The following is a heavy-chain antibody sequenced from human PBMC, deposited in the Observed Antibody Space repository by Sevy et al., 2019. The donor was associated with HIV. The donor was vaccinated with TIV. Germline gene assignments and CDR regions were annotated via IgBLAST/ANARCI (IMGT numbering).Heavy chain of an antibody. V-gene: IGHV1-8*01. Sequence: ASVKVSCKASGYTFTSYDINWVRQATGQGLEWMGWMNPNSGNTGYAQKFQGRVTMTRNTSISTAYMGLSSLRSEDTAVYYCARATMVRGVITIYYYYGMDVWGQGTTVTVSS. D-gene: IGHD3-10*01. CDR2: MNPNSGNT. J-gene: IGHJ6*02. CDR1: GYTFTSYD. CDR3: ARATMVRGVITIYYYYGMDV.